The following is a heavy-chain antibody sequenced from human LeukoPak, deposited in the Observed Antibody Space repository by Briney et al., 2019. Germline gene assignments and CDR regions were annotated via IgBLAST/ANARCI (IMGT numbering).Heavy chain of an antibody. CDR3: ARSKGRASDAFDI. CDR2: INHSGST. D-gene: IGHD5-24*01. J-gene: IGHJ3*02. Sequence: SETLSLTCAVYGGSFSGYYWSWIRQPPGKGLEWIGEINHSGSTNYNPSLKSRVTISVDTSKNQFSLKLRSVIAADTAVYYCARSKGRASDAFDIWGQGTMVTVSS. V-gene: IGHV4-34*01. CDR1: GGSFSGYY.